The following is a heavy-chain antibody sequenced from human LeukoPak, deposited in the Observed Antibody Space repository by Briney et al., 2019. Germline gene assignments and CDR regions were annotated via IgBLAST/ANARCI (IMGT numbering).Heavy chain of an antibody. D-gene: IGHD2-2*01. CDR3: AKARVHSGTFFDY. Sequence: GRSLRLSCVASGFTFDDYAMYWVRQAPGKGLEWVSSISWNSGTIGYADSVKGRFTISRDNAKNSLYLQMNSLRAEDTALYYCAKARVHSGTFFDYWGQGTLVTVSS. J-gene: IGHJ4*02. CDR2: ISWNSGTI. CDR1: GFTFDDYA. V-gene: IGHV3-9*01.